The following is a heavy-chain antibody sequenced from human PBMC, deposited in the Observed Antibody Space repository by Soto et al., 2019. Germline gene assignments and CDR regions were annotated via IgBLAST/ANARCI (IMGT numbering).Heavy chain of an antibody. CDR3: ARRLGSLGHFDY. Sequence: SETLSLTCTVSGGSISSSSYYWGWIRQPPGKGLEWIGSIYYSGSTYYNPSLKSRVTISVDTSKNQFSLKRSSVTAADTAVYYCARRLGSLGHFDYWGQGTLVTVSS. CDR1: GGSISSSSYY. J-gene: IGHJ4*02. D-gene: IGHD2-15*01. V-gene: IGHV4-39*01. CDR2: IYYSGST.